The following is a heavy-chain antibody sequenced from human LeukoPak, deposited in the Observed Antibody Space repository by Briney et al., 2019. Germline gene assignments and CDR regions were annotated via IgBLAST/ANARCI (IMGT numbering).Heavy chain of an antibody. CDR3: AKDRIVGATGDAFDI. D-gene: IGHD1-26*01. CDR2: ISYDGSKK. J-gene: IGHJ3*02. V-gene: IGHV3-30*04. Sequence: PGGSLRLSCAASGFTFSSYAMHWVRQAPGKGLEWVAVISYDGSKKYYADSVKGRFTISRDNSKNTLYLQMNSLRAEDTAVYYCAKDRIVGATGDAFDIWGQGTMVTVSS. CDR1: GFTFSSYA.